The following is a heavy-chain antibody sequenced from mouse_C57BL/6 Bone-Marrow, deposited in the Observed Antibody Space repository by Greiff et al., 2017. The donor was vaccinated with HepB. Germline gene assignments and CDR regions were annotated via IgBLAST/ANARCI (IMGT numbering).Heavy chain of an antibody. J-gene: IGHJ1*03. CDR1: GFSLTSYG. Sequence: QVQLKQSGPGLVQPSQRLSITCTVSGFSLTSYGVHWVRQSPGKGLEWLGVIWSGGSTDYNAAFISRLSISKDNSKSQVFFKMNSLQADDTAIYYCARKGNWDHWYFDVWGTGTTVTVSS. CDR3: ARKGNWDHWYFDV. V-gene: IGHV2-2*01. D-gene: IGHD4-1*01. CDR2: IWSGGST.